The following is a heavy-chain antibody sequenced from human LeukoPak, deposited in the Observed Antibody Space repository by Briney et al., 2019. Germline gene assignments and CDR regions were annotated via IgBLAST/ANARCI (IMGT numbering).Heavy chain of an antibody. CDR3: ARGRLGCSGGSCYRPEYNWFDP. CDR2: INAGNGNT. V-gene: IGHV1-3*01. Sequence: ASVKVSCKASGYTFTSYAMHWVRQAPGQRLEWMGWINAGNGNTKYSQKFQGRVTITRDTSASTAYMELSSLRSEDTAVCYCARGRLGCSGGSCYRPEYNWFDPWGQGTLVTVSS. J-gene: IGHJ5*02. CDR1: GYTFTSYA. D-gene: IGHD2-15*01.